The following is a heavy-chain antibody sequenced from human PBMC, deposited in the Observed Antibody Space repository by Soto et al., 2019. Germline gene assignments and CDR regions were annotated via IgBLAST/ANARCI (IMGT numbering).Heavy chain of an antibody. Sequence: QVELVQSGAEVKEPGSSLKVSCKASGGTFSSHTISWVRLAPGQGREWMGRTIPILGITNYAQNFQGRLTLTADTSTRTASMELSSLRSEDTAVYYCAISTYDNKFYYYGMDVWGQGTTVTVSS. J-gene: IGHJ6*02. D-gene: IGHD3-22*01. V-gene: IGHV1-69*02. CDR2: TIPILGIT. CDR1: GGTFSSHT. CDR3: AISTYDNKFYYYGMDV.